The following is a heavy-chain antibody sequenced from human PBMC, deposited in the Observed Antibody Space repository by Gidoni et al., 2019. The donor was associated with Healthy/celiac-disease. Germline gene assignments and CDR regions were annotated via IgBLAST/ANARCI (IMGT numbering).Heavy chain of an antibody. Sequence: EVQLVESGGGLVQPGWSLRLSCAASGFTFSSYWMSWVRQAPRKGLEWVANIKQDGSEKYYVDSVKGRFTISRDNAKNSLYLQMNSLRAEDTAVYYCARDLHRIAAAGNGAFDIWGQGTMVTVSS. CDR3: ARDLHRIAAAGNGAFDI. CDR1: GFTFSSYW. D-gene: IGHD6-13*01. V-gene: IGHV3-7*01. CDR2: IKQDGSEK. J-gene: IGHJ3*02.